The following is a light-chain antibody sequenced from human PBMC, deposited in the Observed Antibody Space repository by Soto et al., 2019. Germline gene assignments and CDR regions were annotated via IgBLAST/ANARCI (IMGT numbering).Light chain of an antibody. CDR2: KAS. V-gene: IGKV1-5*03. Sequence: DIQMTQSPSTLSGSVGDRVTITCRASQTISSWLAWYQQKPGKAPKLLIYKASTLKSGVPSRFGGSGSGTELTLPISSLQPDDFATYYCQHYNNYSEAFGQGNKVEL. CDR3: QHYNNYSEA. CDR1: QTISSW. J-gene: IGKJ1*01.